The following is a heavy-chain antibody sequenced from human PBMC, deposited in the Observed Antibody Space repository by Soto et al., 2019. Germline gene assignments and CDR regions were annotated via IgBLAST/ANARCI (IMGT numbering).Heavy chain of an antibody. CDR1: GVSISSGNW. J-gene: IGHJ4*02. CDR2: VYNDGSA. V-gene: IGHV4-4*02. Sequence: SETMSLTCDVSGVSISSGNWWSWVRQPPGNGLEWIAEVYNDGSANYHPSLESRATISVDRSKYQFSLRLSSVTAADTGKYYCARLVYDSRLNYLYFDHWGQGTLVTVSS. CDR3: ARLVYDSRLNYLYFDH. D-gene: IGHD3-22*01.